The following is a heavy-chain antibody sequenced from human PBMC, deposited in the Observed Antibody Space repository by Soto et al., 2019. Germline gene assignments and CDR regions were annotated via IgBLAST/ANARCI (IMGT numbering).Heavy chain of an antibody. J-gene: IGHJ5*02. CDR1: GGSISSSSYY. V-gene: IGHV4-39*01. CDR3: ARHIFNYDFWSGHGDWFDP. D-gene: IGHD3-3*01. CDR2: IYYSGST. Sequence: SETLSLTCTVSGGSISSSSYYWGWIRQPPGKGLEWIGSIYYSGSTYYNPSLKSRVTISVDTSKNQFSLKLSSVTAADTAVYYCARHIFNYDFWSGHGDWFDPWGQGTLVTVSS.